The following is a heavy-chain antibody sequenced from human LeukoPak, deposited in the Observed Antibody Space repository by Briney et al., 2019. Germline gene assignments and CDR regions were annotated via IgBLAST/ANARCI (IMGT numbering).Heavy chain of an antibody. Sequence: GGSLRRSCAASGFTFSSYAMHRVRQAPGKGLEWVAVISYDGSNKYYADSVKGRFTISRDNSKNTLYLQMNSLRAEDTAVYYCPRSEAAAGNVDYWGQGTLVTVSS. V-gene: IGHV3-30*04. D-gene: IGHD6-13*01. CDR2: ISYDGSNK. CDR3: PRSEAAAGNVDY. J-gene: IGHJ4*02. CDR1: GFTFSSYA.